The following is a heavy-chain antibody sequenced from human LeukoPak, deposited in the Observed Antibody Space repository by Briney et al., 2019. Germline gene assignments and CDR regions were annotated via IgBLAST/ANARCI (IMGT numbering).Heavy chain of an antibody. Sequence: SDTLSLTCTVSGGSISSSSYYWGWIRQPPGQGLEWIGTIHYSGSTNYNPSLKSRVTMSVDTSKNQFSLRLSSVTAADTAVYYCAKHESLIAFDIWGQGTMVTVSS. D-gene: IGHD2-8*01. CDR1: GGSISSSSYY. J-gene: IGHJ3*02. CDR3: AKHESLIAFDI. CDR2: IHYSGST. V-gene: IGHV4-39*01.